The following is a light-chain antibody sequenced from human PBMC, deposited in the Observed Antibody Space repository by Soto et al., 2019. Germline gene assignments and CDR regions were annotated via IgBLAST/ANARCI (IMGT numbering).Light chain of an antibody. Sequence: EIVLTQSPATLSLSPGERATLSCRASQSVSSYLAWYQQKPGQAPRLLIYDASNRATGIPARFSGSGSGTDFTLTITGLEPEDCAMYYCQQYGRSPATFGQGTKLEIK. CDR3: QQYGRSPAT. CDR2: DAS. J-gene: IGKJ2*01. V-gene: IGKV3-11*01. CDR1: QSVSSY.